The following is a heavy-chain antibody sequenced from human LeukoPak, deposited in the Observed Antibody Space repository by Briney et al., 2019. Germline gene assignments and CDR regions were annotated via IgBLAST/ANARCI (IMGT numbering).Heavy chain of an antibody. Sequence: GGSLRLSCTASGFTFSSYTMSWVRQAPGKGLKWVSTISTGGPNTYYADSVKGRFTVSRDDSKNTLYLQMSSLRAEDTAVYYCATDRGWRTSGYYLYYFEYWGQGTLATYSS. V-gene: IGHV3-23*01. D-gene: IGHD3-3*01. CDR2: ISTGGPNT. J-gene: IGHJ4*02. CDR3: ATDRGWRTSGYYLYYFEY. CDR1: GFTFSSYT.